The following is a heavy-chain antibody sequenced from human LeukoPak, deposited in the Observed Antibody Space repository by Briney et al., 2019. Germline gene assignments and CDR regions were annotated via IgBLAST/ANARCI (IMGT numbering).Heavy chain of an antibody. CDR3: ARGQPGYCSSTSCYTRGVNWFDP. CDR1: GGSFSGCY. CDR2: INHSGST. V-gene: IGHV4-34*01. J-gene: IGHJ5*02. D-gene: IGHD2-2*02. Sequence: PSETLSLTCAVYGGSFSGCYWSWIRQPPGKGLEWIGEINHSGSTNYNPSLKSRVTISVDTSKNQFSLKLSSVTAADTAVYYCARGQPGYCSSTSCYTRGVNWFDPWGQGTLVTVSS.